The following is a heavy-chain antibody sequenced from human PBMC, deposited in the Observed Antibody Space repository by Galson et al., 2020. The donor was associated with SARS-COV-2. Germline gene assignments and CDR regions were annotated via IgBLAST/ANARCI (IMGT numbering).Heavy chain of an antibody. D-gene: IGHD2-15*01. Sequence: SETLSLTRTVSGTSISNYYWSWIRQPPGKGLEWIGYTYFTGRSNYNPSLKSRVTISIDTTKSQFSLRLTSLTAADTAVYYCAATSLLGFCSGGSCSYNWLDPWGQGALVTVSS. J-gene: IGHJ5*02. CDR2: TYFTGRS. CDR1: GTSISNYY. CDR3: AATSLLGFCSGGSCSYNWLDP. V-gene: IGHV4-59*08.